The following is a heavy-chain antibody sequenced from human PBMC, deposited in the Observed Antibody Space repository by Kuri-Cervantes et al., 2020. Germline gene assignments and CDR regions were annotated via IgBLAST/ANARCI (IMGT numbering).Heavy chain of an antibody. J-gene: IGHJ4*02. D-gene: IGHD1-1*01. Sequence: GTLCLTCAASGFILSYYRMNWVRQAPGKGLGWISRIYADVSRTNYADSVKCRFTISGENAKNTLFVQMNSLRVEDTAVYYCTSGGTGGALDDWGQGTLVTVSS. V-gene: IGHV3-74*01. CDR2: IYADVSRT. CDR1: GFILSYYR. CDR3: TSGGTGGALDD.